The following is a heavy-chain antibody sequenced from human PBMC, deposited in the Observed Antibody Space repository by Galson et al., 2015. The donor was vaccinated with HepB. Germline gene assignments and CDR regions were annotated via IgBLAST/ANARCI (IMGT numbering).Heavy chain of an antibody. Sequence: SLRLSCAASGFTFSSYSMNWVRQAPGKGLEWVSYISSSSSTIYYADSVKGRFTISRDNAKNSLYLQMNSLRAEDTAVYYCARNPPNYQGDAFDIWGQGTMVTVSS. CDR2: ISSSSSTI. J-gene: IGHJ3*02. CDR1: GFTFSSYS. CDR3: ARNPPNYQGDAFDI. D-gene: IGHD2-2*01. V-gene: IGHV3-48*04.